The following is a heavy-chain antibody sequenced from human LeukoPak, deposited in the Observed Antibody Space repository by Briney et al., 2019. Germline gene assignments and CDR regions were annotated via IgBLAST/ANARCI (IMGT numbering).Heavy chain of an antibody. CDR2: ISGSGGST. D-gene: IGHD6-13*01. Sequence: GGSLRLSCAASGFPFSSYAMSWVRQAPGKGLEWVSAISGSGGSTYYADSVKGRFTISRDNSKNTLYLQMNSLRAEDTAVYYCASAADYYYYGMDVWGKGTTVTVSS. CDR1: GFPFSSYA. J-gene: IGHJ6*04. CDR3: ASAADYYYYGMDV. V-gene: IGHV3-23*01.